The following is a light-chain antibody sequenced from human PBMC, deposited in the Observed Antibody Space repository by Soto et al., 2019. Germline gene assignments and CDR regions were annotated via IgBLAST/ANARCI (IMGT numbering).Light chain of an antibody. J-gene: IGKJ2*01. CDR2: WAS. V-gene: IGKV4-1*01. CDR1: QSVLFSSDNKNY. Sequence: DIVMTQSPDSLAVSLGERVTINCKSSQSVLFSSDNKNYLAWYQQKAGQPPKLLIYWASTRESGVPDRFSGSGSGTDFTLTISSLQAEDAAVYYCQQFYNTPQTFGQGTKLEI. CDR3: QQFYNTPQT.